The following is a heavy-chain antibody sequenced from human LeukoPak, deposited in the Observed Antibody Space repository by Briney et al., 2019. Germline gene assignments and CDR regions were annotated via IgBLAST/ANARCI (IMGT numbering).Heavy chain of an antibody. D-gene: IGHD2-15*01. CDR3: ARLWGYCSGGTCYSTPY. V-gene: IGHV3-48*02. CDR2: ISSSGSTL. CDR1: GFIFSRYS. Sequence: PGGSLRLSCAASGFIFSRYSMNWVRQAPGKGLEWVSYISSSGSTLYYADSVKGRFTISRDNAKNSLYLQMSSLRDEDTAVYYCARLWGYCSGGTCYSTPYWGQGTLVTVSS. J-gene: IGHJ4*02.